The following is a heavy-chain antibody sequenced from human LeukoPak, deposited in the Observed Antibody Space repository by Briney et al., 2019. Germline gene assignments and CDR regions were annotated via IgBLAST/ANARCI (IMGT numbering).Heavy chain of an antibody. Sequence: SETLSLTCAVYGGSFSGYYWSWIRQPPGKGLEWIGDVNHSGSTNYNPSLKSRVTISVDTSKNQFSLKLSSVTAADTAVYYCARHPYSSSWYSGGYFDYWGQGTLVTVSS. D-gene: IGHD6-13*01. CDR3: ARHPYSSSWYSGGYFDY. J-gene: IGHJ4*02. V-gene: IGHV4-34*01. CDR2: VNHSGST. CDR1: GGSFSGYY.